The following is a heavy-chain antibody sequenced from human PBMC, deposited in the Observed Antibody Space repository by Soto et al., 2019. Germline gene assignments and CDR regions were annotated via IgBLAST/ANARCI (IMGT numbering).Heavy chain of an antibody. CDR2: IYYSGST. CDR1: GGSISSGGYY. CDR3: AREEKPYYYYMDV. J-gene: IGHJ6*03. V-gene: IGHV4-31*03. Sequence: SETLSLTCTVSGGSISSGGYYWSWIRQHPGKGLEWIGYIYYSGSTYYNPSLKSRVTISVDTSKNQFSLKLSSVTAADTAVYYCAREEKPYYYYMDVWGKGTTVTVSS.